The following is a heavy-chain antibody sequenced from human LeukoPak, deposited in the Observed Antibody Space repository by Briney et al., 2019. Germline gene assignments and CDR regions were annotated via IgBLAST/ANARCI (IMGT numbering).Heavy chain of an antibody. CDR3: ARRMEHYGNYYFDY. CDR1: GGSISSSSYY. D-gene: IGHD3-10*01. Sequence: SETLSLTCTVSGGSISSSSYYWGWIRQPPGNGLEWIGTIYYSGHTYYNPSLKSRVTISVDTSKNQFSLKLSSVTAADTAVYYCARRMEHYGNYYFDYWGQGTLVTVSS. V-gene: IGHV4-39*01. J-gene: IGHJ4*02. CDR2: IYYSGHT.